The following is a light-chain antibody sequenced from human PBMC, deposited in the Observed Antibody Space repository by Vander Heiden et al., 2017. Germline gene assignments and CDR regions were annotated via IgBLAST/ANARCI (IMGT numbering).Light chain of an antibody. Sequence: QSVLTHPPSRPGAPGQRVTISCTGSSSSNGEGYDVHWYQQRPGTVPKLLIYGNSHRPPEVPDRFSCCTSNTSASLTIPGLQAEDEDDYYCQSYDSSHVVFGGGTKLTVL. CDR3: QSYDSSHVV. CDR1: SSSNGEGYD. CDR2: GNS. J-gene: IGLJ2*01. V-gene: IGLV1-40*01.